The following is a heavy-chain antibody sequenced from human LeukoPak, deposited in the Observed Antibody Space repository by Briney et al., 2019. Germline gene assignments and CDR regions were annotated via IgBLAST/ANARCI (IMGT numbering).Heavy chain of an antibody. V-gene: IGHV3-15*01. J-gene: IGHJ4*02. CDR3: ARRSGIAVAGAFDY. CDR1: GFNFKDAW. Sequence: GGSLRLSCATSGFNFKDAWLSWVRQAPGKGLEWVGRIKSKGSGETTDYGAPVKGRFIISRDDSKDMVSLQMNSLRAEDTAVYYCARRSGIAVAGAFDYWGQGTLVTVSS. CDR2: IKSKGSGETT. D-gene: IGHD6-19*01.